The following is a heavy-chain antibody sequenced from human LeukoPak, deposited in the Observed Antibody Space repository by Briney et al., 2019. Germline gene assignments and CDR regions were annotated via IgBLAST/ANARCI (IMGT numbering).Heavy chain of an antibody. CDR2: IYYSGST. CDR3: ARHDLYYDSSGSPNYFDY. CDR1: GGSISSYY. J-gene: IGHJ4*02. V-gene: IGHV4-39*01. D-gene: IGHD3-22*01. Sequence: SETLSLTCTVSGGSISSYYWGWIRQPPGKGLEWIGSIYYSGSTYYNPSLKSRVTISVDTSKNQFSLKLSSVTAADTAVYYCARHDLYYDSSGSPNYFDYWGQGTLVTVSS.